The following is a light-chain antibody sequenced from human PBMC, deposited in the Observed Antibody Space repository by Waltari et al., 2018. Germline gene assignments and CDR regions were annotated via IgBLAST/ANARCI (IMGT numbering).Light chain of an antibody. J-gene: IGKJ2*01. V-gene: IGKV3-11*01. CDR3: QQRSSWPPFT. Sequence: EVVLTQSPATLSLSPGERAPLSCRASQRVSSYLAWYQQNPGQAPRLPIYDASNRATGIPARFSGSGSGTDFTLTISSLEPEDFAVYYCQQRSSWPPFTFGQGTKLEIK. CDR2: DAS. CDR1: QRVSSY.